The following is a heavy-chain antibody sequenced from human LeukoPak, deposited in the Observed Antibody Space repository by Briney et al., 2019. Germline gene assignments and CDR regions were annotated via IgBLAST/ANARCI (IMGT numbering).Heavy chain of an antibody. Sequence: TGGSLRLSCAASGFTFSSYWMHWVRQAPGKGLVWVSRISDGGSTTTYADSVKGRFTISRDNAKNSLYLQMNGLRAEDTAMYYCVKDSGRYRFEYWGQGILVTVSS. D-gene: IGHD6-25*01. V-gene: IGHV3-74*01. CDR3: VKDSGRYRFEY. J-gene: IGHJ4*02. CDR1: GFTFSSYW. CDR2: ISDGGSTT.